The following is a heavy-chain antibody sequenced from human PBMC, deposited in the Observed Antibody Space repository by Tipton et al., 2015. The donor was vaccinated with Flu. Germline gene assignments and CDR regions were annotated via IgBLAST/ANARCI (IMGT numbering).Heavy chain of an antibody. Sequence: GSLRLSCAASGFTFSNYWMSWVRQAPGKGLEWVANIKQDGSQKYYVDSVKGRFTISRDNAKNSLYLQMNSLRADDTAVYYCARERYGDYFDYWGQGTLVTVSP. CDR3: ARERYGDYFDY. J-gene: IGHJ4*02. CDR2: IKQDGSQK. V-gene: IGHV3-7*01. CDR1: GFTFSNYW. D-gene: IGHD1-14*01.